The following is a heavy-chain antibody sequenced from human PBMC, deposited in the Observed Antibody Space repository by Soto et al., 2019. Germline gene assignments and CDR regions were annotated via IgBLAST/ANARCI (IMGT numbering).Heavy chain of an antibody. Sequence: EVQLLESGGGLVQPGGSLRLSCAASGFTFGSYAMSWVRQTPGKGLEWVSAISSDGDHIYYADSVKGRFTISRDNSKNTLYLQMDSLRAEDTAVYYCAKGYSSSTRFDYWGQGTMVTVSS. V-gene: IGHV3-23*01. CDR3: AKGYSSSTRFDY. CDR2: ISSDGDHI. CDR1: GFTFGSYA. D-gene: IGHD6-6*01. J-gene: IGHJ4*02.